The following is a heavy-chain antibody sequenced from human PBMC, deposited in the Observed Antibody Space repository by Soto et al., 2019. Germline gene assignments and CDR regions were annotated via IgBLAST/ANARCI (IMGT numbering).Heavy chain of an antibody. D-gene: IGHD6-19*01. V-gene: IGHV4-34*01. CDR3: ARGWAVAGTLNYFDY. CDR2: INHSGST. Sequence: SETLSLTCAVYGGSFSGYYWSWIRQPPGKGLEWIGEINHSGSTNYNPSLKSRVTISVDTSKNQFSLKLSSVTAADTAVYYCARGWAVAGTLNYFDYWGQGTLVTVSS. J-gene: IGHJ4*02. CDR1: GGSFSGYY.